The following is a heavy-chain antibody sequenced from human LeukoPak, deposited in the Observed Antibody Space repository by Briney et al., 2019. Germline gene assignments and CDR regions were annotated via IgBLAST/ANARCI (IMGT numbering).Heavy chain of an antibody. D-gene: IGHD4-23*01. J-gene: IGHJ4*02. Sequence: SETLSLTCTVSGGSIITYYWTWIRQPAGKGLEWIGRIYTSGSTNYNPSLKSRVTMSVDTSKNQFSLKLSSVTAADTAVYYCAREGPPSGNYDYWGQGTLVTVSS. CDR2: IYTSGST. CDR3: AREGPPSGNYDY. V-gene: IGHV4-4*07. CDR1: GGSIITYY.